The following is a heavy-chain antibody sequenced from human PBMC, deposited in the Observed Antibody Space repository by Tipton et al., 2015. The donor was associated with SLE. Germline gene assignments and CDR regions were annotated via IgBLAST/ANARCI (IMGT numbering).Heavy chain of an antibody. CDR2: INHSGST. Sequence: TLSLTCAVYGGSFSGYYWTWIRQPPGKGLEWLGEINHSGSTNYNPSLKSRVTISVDTSKNQFSLKLSSVTAADTAVYYCAADYYYDSSGYYYIWGQGTLVTVSS. V-gene: IGHV4-34*01. D-gene: IGHD3-22*01. J-gene: IGHJ4*02. CDR3: AADYYYDSSGYYYI. CDR1: GGSFSGYY.